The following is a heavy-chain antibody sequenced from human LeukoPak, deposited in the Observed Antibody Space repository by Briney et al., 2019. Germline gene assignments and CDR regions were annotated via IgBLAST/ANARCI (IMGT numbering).Heavy chain of an antibody. CDR3: ARWFDITSGDYDIMTSSYHRGMDV. Sequence: GASVKVSCKASGYAFTGYNMHWVRQAPGQGLEWMGWINPNSGGTNYAQNFQGRVTMTRDMSISTAYMELSRLTSDDMDVYYCARWFDITSGDYDIMTSSYHRGMDVWGQGTTVTVSS. V-gene: IGHV1-2*02. CDR2: INPNSGGT. J-gene: IGHJ6*02. CDR1: GYAFTGYN. D-gene: IGHD3-9*01.